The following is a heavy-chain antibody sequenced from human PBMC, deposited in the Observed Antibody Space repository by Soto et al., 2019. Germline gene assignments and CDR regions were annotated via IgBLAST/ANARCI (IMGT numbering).Heavy chain of an antibody. Sequence: QVQLVQSGAEVKKPGASVKVSCKTSGYTFTSYAMHWVRQAPGQRLEWMGWINAGNGNTKYSQKFQGRVTITIDTSASTAYMELSSLRSEDTAIYYCARDLGGWADYWGQGTLVTVSS. CDR3: ARDLGGWADY. CDR2: INAGNGNT. CDR1: GYTFTSYA. V-gene: IGHV1-3*01. D-gene: IGHD6-19*01. J-gene: IGHJ4*02.